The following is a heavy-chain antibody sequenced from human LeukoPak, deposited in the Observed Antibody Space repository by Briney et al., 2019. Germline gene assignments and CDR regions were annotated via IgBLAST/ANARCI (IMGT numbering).Heavy chain of an antibody. CDR1: GATFSNYA. D-gene: IGHD4-17*01. J-gene: IGHJ1*01. CDR2: ISDSGGST. Sequence: GGSLRLCCAASGATFSNYAMSWVRQAPGRGLEWVSSISDSGGSTYYADSVKGRFTISRDNSKNTLYLQMNSLRAEDTAVYYCAKEIYGDSTGGRFQHWGQGTLVTVSS. CDR3: AKEIYGDSTGGRFQH. V-gene: IGHV3-23*01.